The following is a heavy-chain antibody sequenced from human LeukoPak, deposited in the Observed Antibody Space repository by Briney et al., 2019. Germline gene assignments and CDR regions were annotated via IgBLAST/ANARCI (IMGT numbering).Heavy chain of an antibody. D-gene: IGHD5-24*01. Sequence: SETLSLTCTVSGGSISSSSYYWGWIRQPPGKGLEWIGSIYYSGSTYYNPSLKSRVTISVDTSKNHFSLKLSSVTAADTAVYYCAREPRDGYNLGDDYWGQGTLVTVSS. CDR3: AREPRDGYNLGDDY. V-gene: IGHV4-39*07. CDR2: IYYSGST. CDR1: GGSISSSSYY. J-gene: IGHJ4*02.